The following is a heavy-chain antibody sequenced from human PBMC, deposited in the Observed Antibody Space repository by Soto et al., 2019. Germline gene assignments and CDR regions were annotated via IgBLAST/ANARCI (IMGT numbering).Heavy chain of an antibody. J-gene: IGHJ5*02. CDR2: ISSSASHI. CDR1: GFSFSSYS. V-gene: IGHV3-21*01. Sequence: EVQLVESGGGLVKPGGSLRLSCAASGFSFSSYSMNWVRQALGKGLEWVSSISSSASHINYADSVKGRFTISRDNAKKTLYLQMNSLRAEDTAVYYCARGYTGYCSGGTSYWFDPWGQGTLVTVSS. CDR3: ARGYTGYCSGGTSYWFDP. D-gene: IGHD2-15*01.